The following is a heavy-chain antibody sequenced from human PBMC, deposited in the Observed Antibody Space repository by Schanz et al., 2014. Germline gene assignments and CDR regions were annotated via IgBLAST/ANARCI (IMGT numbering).Heavy chain of an antibody. CDR1: GGSISSTNW. D-gene: IGHD2-8*01. Sequence: QVQLQESGPGLVKPSGTLSLTCAVSGGSISSTNWWSWVRQPPGKGLEWIGEIHHSGSTNYNPSLESRVTMSVDTSKNQFSLKLSSVTAADTAVYYCAREWSSFDYWGPGTLVTVSS. CDR3: AREWSSFDY. CDR2: IHHSGST. J-gene: IGHJ4*02. V-gene: IGHV4-4*02.